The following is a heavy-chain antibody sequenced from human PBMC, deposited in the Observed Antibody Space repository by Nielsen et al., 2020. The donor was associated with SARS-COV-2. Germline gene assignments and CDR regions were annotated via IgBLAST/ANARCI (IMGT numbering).Heavy chain of an antibody. V-gene: IGHV1-46*01. Sequence: ASVKVSCKASGYTFTSYYVHWVRQAPGQGLEWMGIINPSGGSTSYAQMFQGRVSMARDTSTSTVYMELRSLRSEDTAVYYCARESPSSLDWSPPDAFDMWGQGTMVAVSS. D-gene: IGHD3-9*01. CDR1: GYTFTSYY. CDR3: ARESPSSLDWSPPDAFDM. CDR2: INPSGGST. J-gene: IGHJ3*02.